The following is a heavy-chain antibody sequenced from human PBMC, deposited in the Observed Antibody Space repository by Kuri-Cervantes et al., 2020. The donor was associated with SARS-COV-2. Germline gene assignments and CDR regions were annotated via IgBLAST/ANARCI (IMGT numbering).Heavy chain of an antibody. Sequence: GGSLRLSCEASGFTFSTYSMNWVRQAPGKGLQWVASISSSGSYIHYADSVRGRFTISRDNAKDSVYLQMNSLRADDTAVYYCAKLALWTGDHNGKFDCWGQGTLVTVSS. V-gene: IGHV3-21*01. D-gene: IGHD3/OR15-3a*01. CDR1: GFTFSTYS. J-gene: IGHJ4*02. CDR3: AKLALWTGDHNGKFDC. CDR2: ISSSGSYI.